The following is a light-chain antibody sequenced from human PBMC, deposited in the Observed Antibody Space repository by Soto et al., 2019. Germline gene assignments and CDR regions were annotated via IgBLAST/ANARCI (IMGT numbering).Light chain of an antibody. CDR1: SSDGGGYHY. V-gene: IGLV2-14*01. J-gene: IGLJ1*01. Sequence: QSALTQPSSVSGSPGRSITFSCTGTSSDGGGYHYVSWYQQHPGKAPKLMIYDVSNRPSGVYTRFSGSKSGNTASLTISGLQAEDEDDYYCSSYTTSSTYVYGPRTKVTVL. CDR2: DVS. CDR3: SSYTTSSTYV.